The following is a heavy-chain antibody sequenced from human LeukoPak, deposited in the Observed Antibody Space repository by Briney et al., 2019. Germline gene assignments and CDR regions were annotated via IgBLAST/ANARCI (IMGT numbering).Heavy chain of an antibody. Sequence: ASVKVSCKASGYTFTGYYMHWVRQAPGQGLEWMGWINPNSGGTNYAQKFQGRVTMTRDTSITTAYMELSRLRSDDTAVYYCARRAALPFCTNGVCSYYYYYMDVWGKGTTVTVSS. CDR1: GYTFTGYY. CDR3: ARRAALPFCTNGVCSYYYYYMDV. D-gene: IGHD2-8*01. J-gene: IGHJ6*03. V-gene: IGHV1-2*02. CDR2: INPNSGGT.